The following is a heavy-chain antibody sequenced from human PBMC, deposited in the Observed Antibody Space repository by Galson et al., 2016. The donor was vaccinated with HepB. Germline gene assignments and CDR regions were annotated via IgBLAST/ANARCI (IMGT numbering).Heavy chain of an antibody. D-gene: IGHD4-23*01. J-gene: IGHJ6*02. CDR1: CGSISSYY. CDR3: ARYGGNSVYYYGMDV. V-gene: IGHV4-59*01. Sequence: SETLSLTCTVACGSISSYYWSWIRQPPGKGLGWIGYIYYIGSTNYNPLPKSRAPISVDTSKKHFTLKLSSVTAADTAVYYCARYGGNSVYYYGMDVWGQGTTVTVTS. CDR2: IYYIGST.